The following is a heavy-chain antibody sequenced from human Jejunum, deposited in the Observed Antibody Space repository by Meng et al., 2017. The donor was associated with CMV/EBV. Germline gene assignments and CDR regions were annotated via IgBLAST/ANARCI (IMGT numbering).Heavy chain of an antibody. CDR2: IHDIGST. D-gene: IGHD5/OR15-5a*01. V-gene: IGHV4-30-4*08. J-gene: IGHJ4*02. CDR3: ARVSIFVSFDC. CDR1: GGHFATGDYS. Sequence: VHLQASGAGLVMPSRPLSVTCSVSGGHFATGDYSWSWIRQPPGKGLEWIGYIHDIGSTANNPSLKSRLTISRGTSKNQFSLTLTFVTAEDTAVYFCARVSIFVSFDCCGQGILVTVSS.